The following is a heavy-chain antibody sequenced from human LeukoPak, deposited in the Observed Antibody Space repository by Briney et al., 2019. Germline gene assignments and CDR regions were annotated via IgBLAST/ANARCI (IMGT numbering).Heavy chain of an antibody. CDR2: INPNSGGT. Sequence: ASVKVSCEASGYTFSDYYMHWVRQAPGQGLEWMGRINPNSGGTDYAQKFQGRVTMTRDTSISTAYMELSRLRSDDTAVYYCARAGLWDYSDSSGYHNGAFDVWGQGTMVTVSS. D-gene: IGHD3-22*01. V-gene: IGHV1-2*06. CDR1: GYTFSDYY. CDR3: ARAGLWDYSDSSGYHNGAFDV. J-gene: IGHJ3*01.